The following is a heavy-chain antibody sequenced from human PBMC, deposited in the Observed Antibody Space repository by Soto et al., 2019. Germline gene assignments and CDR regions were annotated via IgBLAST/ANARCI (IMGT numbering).Heavy chain of an antibody. CDR1: GGSISSYY. CDR3: ARGYGRKFAY. Sequence: SETLSLTCTVSGGSISSYYWSWIRQPPGKGLEWIGEINHSGSTNYNPSLKSRVTISVDTSKNQFSLKLSSVTAADTAIYYCARGYGRKFAYPGQGTPVTVSS. V-gene: IGHV4-34*01. CDR2: INHSGST. J-gene: IGHJ4*02. D-gene: IGHD3-10*01.